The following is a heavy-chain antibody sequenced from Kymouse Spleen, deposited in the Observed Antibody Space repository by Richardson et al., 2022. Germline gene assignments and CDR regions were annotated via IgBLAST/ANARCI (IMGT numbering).Heavy chain of an antibody. Sequence: QVQLVQSGAEVKKPGASVKVSCKASGYTFTSYGISWVRQAPGQGLEWMGWISAYNGNTNYAQKLQGRVTMTTDTSTSTAYMELRSLRSDDTAVYYCARDRYYDFWSGYSNYYYYGMDVWGQGTTVTVSS. CDR3: ARDRYYDFWSGYSNYYYYGMDV. CDR1: GYTFTSYG. V-gene: IGHV1-18*01. CDR2: ISAYNGNT. D-gene: IGHD3-3*01. J-gene: IGHJ6*02.